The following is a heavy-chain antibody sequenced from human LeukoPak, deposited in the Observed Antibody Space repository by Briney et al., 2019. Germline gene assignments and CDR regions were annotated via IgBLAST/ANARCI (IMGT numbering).Heavy chain of an antibody. Sequence: GGSLRLSCAASGFTFSSYAMSWVRQAPGKGLEWVSAISGSGGSTYYADSVKGRFTISRDNSKNTLYLQMNSLRAEDTAVYYCAKDPQYYYDSSGYGSLGMDVWGQGTTVTVSS. CDR3: AKDPQYYYDSSGYGSLGMDV. CDR2: ISGSGGST. J-gene: IGHJ6*02. D-gene: IGHD3-22*01. CDR1: GFTFSSYA. V-gene: IGHV3-23*01.